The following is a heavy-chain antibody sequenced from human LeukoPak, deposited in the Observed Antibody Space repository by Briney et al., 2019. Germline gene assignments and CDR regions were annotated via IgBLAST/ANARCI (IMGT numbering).Heavy chain of an antibody. D-gene: IGHD5-12*01. Sequence: GRSLRLSCAASGFTFSSYGMHWVRQAPGKGLEWVAVISYDGSNKYYADSVKVRFTISRDNSKNTLYLQMNSLRAEDTAVYYCAKGRGIYSGYDLIDYWGQGTTVTVSS. J-gene: IGHJ4*03. CDR2: ISYDGSNK. CDR3: AKGRGIYSGYDLIDY. V-gene: IGHV3-30*18. CDR1: GFTFSSYG.